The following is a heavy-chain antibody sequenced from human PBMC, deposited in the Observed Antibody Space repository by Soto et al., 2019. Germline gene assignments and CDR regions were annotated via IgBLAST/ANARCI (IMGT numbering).Heavy chain of an antibody. CDR3: ARAEGYCTNGVCYVPYGMDV. V-gene: IGHV1-69*01. J-gene: IGHJ6*02. CDR1: GGTFSSYA. CDR2: IIPIFGTA. D-gene: IGHD2-8*01. Sequence: QVQLVQSGAEVKKPVSSVKVSCKASGGTFSSYAISWVRQAPGQGLEWMGGIIPIFGTANYAQKFQGRVTITADESTSTAYMELSSLRSEDTAVYYCARAEGYCTNGVCYVPYGMDVWGQGTTVTVSS.